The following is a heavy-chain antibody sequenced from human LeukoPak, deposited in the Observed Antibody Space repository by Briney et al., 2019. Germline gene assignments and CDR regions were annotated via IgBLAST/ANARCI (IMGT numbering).Heavy chain of an antibody. V-gene: IGHV3-48*01. Sequence: GGSLRLSCAASGFTFSSYSMNWVRQAPGKGLEWVSYISSSSSTIYYADSVKGRFTISRDNAKNSLYLQMNSLRAEDTAVYYCARGGRNNWNYVDYSDYWGQGTLVTVSS. J-gene: IGHJ4*02. CDR2: ISSSSSTI. CDR3: ARGGRNNWNYVDYSDY. CDR1: GFTFSSYS. D-gene: IGHD1-7*01.